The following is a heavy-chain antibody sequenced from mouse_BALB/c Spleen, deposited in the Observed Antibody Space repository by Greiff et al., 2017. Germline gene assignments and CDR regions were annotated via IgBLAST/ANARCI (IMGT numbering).Heavy chain of an antibody. CDR3: DAGGDGYCEAY. D-gene: IGHD2-3*01. Sequence: VQLLQSGAELVRPGASVKLSCTASGFNIKDYYMHWVKQRPEQGLEWIGWIDRENGDTEYAPKFQGQATMTADTSSNTAYLQISSLTSEDTAVYYCDAGGDGYCEAYWGQGTLVTVSA. J-gene: IGHJ3*01. CDR2: IDRENGDT. V-gene: IGHV14-4*02. CDR1: GFNIKDYY.